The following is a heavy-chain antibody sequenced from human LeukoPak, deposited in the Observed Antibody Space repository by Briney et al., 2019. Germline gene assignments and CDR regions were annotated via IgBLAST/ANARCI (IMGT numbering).Heavy chain of an antibody. J-gene: IGHJ4*02. CDR3: VRARFTTFVYY. V-gene: IGHV3-11*05. D-gene: IGHD3-3*01. Sequence: PGGSLRLSCAASGFTFKDFYMSWVRQAPGKGLEWVSYINHLGSQTDYADSVKGRLTISRDNARNSLSLQMNNLRVEDTAVYFCVRARFTTFVYYWGQGTLVTVSS. CDR2: INHLGSQT. CDR1: GFTFKDFY.